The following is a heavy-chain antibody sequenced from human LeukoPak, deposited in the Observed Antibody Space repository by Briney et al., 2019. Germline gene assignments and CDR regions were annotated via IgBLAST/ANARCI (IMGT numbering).Heavy chain of an antibody. Sequence: GGSLRLSCAASGFTFSSYEMNWVRQAPGKGLEWVSYISSSGSTIYYADSVKGRFTISRDNPKNSLYLQMNSLRAEDTAVYYCARGGSSGWYRGFFDYWGQGTLVTVSS. CDR2: ISSSGSTI. CDR1: GFTFSSYE. J-gene: IGHJ4*02. V-gene: IGHV3-48*03. D-gene: IGHD6-13*01. CDR3: ARGGSSGWYRGFFDY.